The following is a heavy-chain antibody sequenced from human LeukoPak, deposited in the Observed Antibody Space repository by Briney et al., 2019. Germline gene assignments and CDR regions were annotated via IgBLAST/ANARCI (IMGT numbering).Heavy chain of an antibody. V-gene: IGHV4-59*02. J-gene: IGHJ4*02. CDR3: ARGARYELVDY. CDR1: GASVSTYY. CDR2: IYNSGST. Sequence: PSETLSLTCTVSGASVSTYYWSWIRQPPGKGLEWIGYIYNSGSTKYNPSLKSRVTISLDTSKNQFSLKLSSVTAADTAVYYCARGARYELVDYWGQGTLVTVSS. D-gene: IGHD3-10*01.